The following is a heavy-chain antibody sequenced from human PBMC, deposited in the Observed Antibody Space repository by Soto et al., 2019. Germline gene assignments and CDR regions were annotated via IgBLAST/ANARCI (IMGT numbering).Heavy chain of an antibody. D-gene: IGHD3-9*01. V-gene: IGHV2-5*02. CDR3: ARYTTDTYFDI. CDR1: GFSLYTRGVG. J-gene: IGHJ6*04. Sequence: QITLKESRPTLVKPTQTLTLTCSFSGFSLYTRGVGVGWVRQPPGKALEWLALLYWDNTRRYSPSLKNSLTIAKGTSENQVVPTMTNLEPEDTGTYYCARYTTDTYFDIWGKGTTVTVSS. CDR2: LYWDNTR.